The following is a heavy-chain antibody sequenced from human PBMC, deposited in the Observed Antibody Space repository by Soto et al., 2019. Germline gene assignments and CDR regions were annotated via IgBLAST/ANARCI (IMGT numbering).Heavy chain of an antibody. V-gene: IGHV3-30*18. CDR2: ISYDGSNK. Sequence: QVQLVESGGGVVQPGRPLRLSCAASGFTFSSYGMHWVRQAPGKGLEWVAVISYDGSNKEYADSVRGRFTISRDSSRNTVYLQMDSLRAEDTAVYYCTKSGYSYFYFDYWGQGTLVIVSS. CDR1: GFTFSSYG. J-gene: IGHJ4*02. D-gene: IGHD5-18*01. CDR3: TKSGYSYFYFDY.